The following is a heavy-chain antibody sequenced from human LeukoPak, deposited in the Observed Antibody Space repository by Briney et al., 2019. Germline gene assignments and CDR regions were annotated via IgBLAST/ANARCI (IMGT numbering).Heavy chain of an antibody. V-gene: IGHV4-34*01. CDR1: GGSFSGYY. CDR2: INHSGST. CDR3: ASGHSYGYNTFDI. D-gene: IGHD5-18*01. Sequence: SETLSLTCAVYGGSFSGYYWSWIRQPPGKGLEWIGEINHSGSTNYNPSLKSRVTISVDTSKNQFSLKLSSVTAADTAVYLCASGHSYGYNTFDIWGQGTMVIVSS. J-gene: IGHJ3*02.